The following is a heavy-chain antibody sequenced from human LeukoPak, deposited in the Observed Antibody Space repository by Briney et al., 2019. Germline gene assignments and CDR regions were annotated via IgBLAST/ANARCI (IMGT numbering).Heavy chain of an antibody. Sequence: SETLSLTCAVYGESFSDYFWTWIRQPPGKGLEWIGEINHRGGTNYNPSLKSRVSISLDPSKNQFSLKLSPATDADTAVYYCARGKGYCSAGSCLNWLDPWGQGTLVIVSS. CDR1: GESFSDYF. CDR3: ARGKGYCSAGSCLNWLDP. V-gene: IGHV4-34*01. D-gene: IGHD2-15*01. J-gene: IGHJ5*02. CDR2: INHRGGT.